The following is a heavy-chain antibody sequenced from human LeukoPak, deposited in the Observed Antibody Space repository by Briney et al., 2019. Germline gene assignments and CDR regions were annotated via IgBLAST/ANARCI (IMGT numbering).Heavy chain of an antibody. J-gene: IGHJ3*02. Sequence: ASVKVSCKASSYTLTNYGISWVRQAPGRGLEWMGWISAYNGNTNYAQNLQGRVTMTTDTSTNTAYMELRSLRSDDTAVYYCARDQDPGAFDIWGQGTMVTVSS. CDR2: ISAYNGNT. CDR3: ARDQDPGAFDI. V-gene: IGHV1-18*01. CDR1: SYTLTNYG.